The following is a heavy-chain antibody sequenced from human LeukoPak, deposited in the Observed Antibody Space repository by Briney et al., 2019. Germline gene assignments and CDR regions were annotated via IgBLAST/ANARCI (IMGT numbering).Heavy chain of an antibody. D-gene: IGHD4-23*01. CDR2: ISGSGGST. CDR3: AKDRPTVVTRRHYFDY. Sequence: GGSLRLSCAASGFTFSSYAMSWVRQAPGKGLEWVSAISGSGGSTYYADSVKGRFTISRDNSKNTLYLQMNSLRAEDTAVYYCAKDRPTVVTRRHYFDYWGQGILVTVSS. J-gene: IGHJ4*02. CDR1: GFTFSSYA. V-gene: IGHV3-23*01.